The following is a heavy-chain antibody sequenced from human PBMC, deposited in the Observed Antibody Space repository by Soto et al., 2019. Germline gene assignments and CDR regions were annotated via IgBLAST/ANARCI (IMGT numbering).Heavy chain of an antibody. D-gene: IGHD5-12*01. CDR1: GGTFSSYT. V-gene: IGHV1-69*02. CDR2: IIPILGIA. CDR3: ARAKRCLQLRGDGYYYYGMDV. J-gene: IGHJ6*02. Sequence: QVQLVQSGAEVKKPGSSVKVSCKASGGTFSSYTISWVLQAPGQGLEWMGRIIPILGIANYAQKFQGRVTITADKSTSTAYMELSSLRSEDTPVYYCARAKRCLQLRGDGYYYYGMDVWGQGTTVTVSS.